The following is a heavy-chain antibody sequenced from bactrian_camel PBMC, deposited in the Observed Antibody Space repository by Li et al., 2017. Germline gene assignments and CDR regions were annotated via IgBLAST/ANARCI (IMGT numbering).Heavy chain of an antibody. CDR3: AKRPQRSTTVTMTHTPLVG. J-gene: IGHJ6*01. D-gene: IGHD4*01. V-gene: IGHV3S40*01. CDR2: ISSSGGST. Sequence: VQLVESGGGLVQPGGSLRLSCAASAFTFSTYAMSWVRQAPGKGLEWVSLISSSGGSTLYADSVKGRFTISRDNAKNTINLELNSLKTEDTAMYYCAKRPQRSTTVTMTHTPLVGGAREPRSPSP. CDR1: AFTFSTYA.